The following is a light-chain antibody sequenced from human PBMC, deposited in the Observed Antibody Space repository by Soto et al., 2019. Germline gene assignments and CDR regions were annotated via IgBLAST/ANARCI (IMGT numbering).Light chain of an antibody. CDR3: LQDYNYPRT. Sequence: ALQSTQYPSSLSAYEGDRVTITCRASQDIRTELGWYQQKPGKAPKLLIYGATTLQSGVPSRFSGSGSGTDFTLTISGLQPEDFATYYCLQDYNYPRTFGQGTKVDIK. J-gene: IGKJ1*01. V-gene: IGKV1-6*01. CDR2: GAT. CDR1: QDIRTE.